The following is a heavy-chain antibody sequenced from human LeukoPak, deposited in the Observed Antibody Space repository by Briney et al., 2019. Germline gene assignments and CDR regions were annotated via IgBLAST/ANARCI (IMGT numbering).Heavy chain of an antibody. V-gene: IGHV3-33*01. CDR2: IWYDGSNK. D-gene: IGHD6-13*01. J-gene: IGHJ4*02. CDR1: GFTFSSYG. Sequence: GRSLRLSCAASGFTFSSYGMHWVRQAPGKGLEWVAVIWYDGSNKYYADSVKGRFTISRDNSKNTLYLQMNSLRAEDTAVYYCARDRGGWYSSSWGGIGYWGQGTLVTVSS. CDR3: ARDRGGWYSSSWGGIGY.